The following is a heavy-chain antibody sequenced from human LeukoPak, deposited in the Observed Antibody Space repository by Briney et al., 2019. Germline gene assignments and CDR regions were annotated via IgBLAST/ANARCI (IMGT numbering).Heavy chain of an antibody. CDR1: GVSVSSGSYY. J-gene: IGHJ4*02. V-gene: IGHV4-61*01. CDR3: ARGDYYGSGSLIDY. Sequence: SETLSLTCTVSGVSVSSGSYYWSWIRQPPGKGLEWIGYIYYSGSTNYNPSLKSRVTISVDTSKNQFSLKLSSVTAADTAVYYCARGDYYGSGSLIDYWGQGTLVTVSS. CDR2: IYYSGST. D-gene: IGHD3-10*01.